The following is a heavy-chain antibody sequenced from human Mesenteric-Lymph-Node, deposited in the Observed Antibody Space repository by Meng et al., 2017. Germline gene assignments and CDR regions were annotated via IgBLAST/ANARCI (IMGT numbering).Heavy chain of an antibody. Sequence: GESLKISCAASGFTFSTYWMRWVRQAPGKGLEWVANINEDGSEKSYVDSVKGRFTISRDNAKNSLYLQMSSLGADDTAVYYCAKRSGYCGIIRCWYFDSWGQGTLVTVSS. J-gene: IGHJ4*02. V-gene: IGHV3-7*03. D-gene: IGHD2-2*01. CDR2: INEDGSEK. CDR3: AKRSGYCGIIRCWYFDS. CDR1: GFTFSTYW.